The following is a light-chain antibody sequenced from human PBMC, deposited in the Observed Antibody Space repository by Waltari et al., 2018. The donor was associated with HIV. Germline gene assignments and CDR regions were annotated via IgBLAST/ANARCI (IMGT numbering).Light chain of an antibody. J-gene: IGKJ4*01. V-gene: IGKV4-1*01. CDR2: WAS. Sequence: DLVLTQSPASLVVPLGAGATLTGNSSQSVLNRSNGRNSLAWYQQKPGQPPKLLIYWASTRESGVPDRFSGSGSGTDFTLTISGLQAEDVAVYYCQHYYDTLVTFGGGTRVEI. CDR3: QHYYDTLVT. CDR1: QSVLNRSNGRNS.